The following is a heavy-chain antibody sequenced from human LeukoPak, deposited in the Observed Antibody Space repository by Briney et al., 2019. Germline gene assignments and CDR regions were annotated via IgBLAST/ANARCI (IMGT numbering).Heavy chain of an antibody. D-gene: IGHD3-22*01. CDR1: GGTFISYA. V-gene: IGHV1-69*01. J-gene: IGHJ4*02. Sequence: ASGTVSCKASGGTFISYAISWVRQAPGQGREWMGGIIPIFGTATYAQKFQGRVTITAAESTSTAYIELSSLTSEDTAVYYCAREGEYYDSSGYLGDYFDYWGQGTLVTVSS. CDR3: AREGEYYDSSGYLGDYFDY. CDR2: IIPIFGTA.